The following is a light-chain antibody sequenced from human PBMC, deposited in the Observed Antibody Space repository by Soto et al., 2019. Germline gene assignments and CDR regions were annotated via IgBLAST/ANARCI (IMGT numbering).Light chain of an antibody. CDR3: ATWDDGLNGLV. V-gene: IGLV1-44*01. J-gene: IGLJ2*01. CDR1: SSNIGSNS. Sequence: QSVLTQPLSASGTPGQRVTISCSGSSSNIGSNSVSWYQHLPGTAPKLLIFRTNQRPSGVPDRFSGSKSGTSASLAISGLQSEDEADYYCATWDDGLNGLVFGGGTKLTV. CDR2: RTN.